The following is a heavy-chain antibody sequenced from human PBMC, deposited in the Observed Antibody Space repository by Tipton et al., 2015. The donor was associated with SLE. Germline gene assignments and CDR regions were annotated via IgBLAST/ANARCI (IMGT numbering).Heavy chain of an antibody. CDR3: VRLGDYKGAY. V-gene: IGHV4-59*02. Sequence: TLSLTCNVSGDSVTSHYWTWIRQPPGKGLEWIGYMYYIGSPNYYSGSTNYNASLKSRVTISIDASANRFSLNLISVTTADAAVYYCVRLGDYKGAYWGQGTLVAVSS. CDR2: MYYIGSPNYYSGST. J-gene: IGHJ4*02. CDR1: GDSVTSHY. D-gene: IGHD3-16*01.